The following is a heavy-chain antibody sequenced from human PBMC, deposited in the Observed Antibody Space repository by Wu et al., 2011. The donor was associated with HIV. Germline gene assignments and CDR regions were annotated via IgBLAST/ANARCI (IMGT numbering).Heavy chain of an antibody. CDR1: GYTFTNYG. J-gene: IGHJ2*01. V-gene: IGHV1-18*01. Sequence: QVQLVQSGAEVKKPGASVKVSCKTSGYTFTNYGITWVRQAPGQGLEWMGWIGAYNGNTKYAQKLQGRLTMTTDTSTTTAYMELRTLRSDDTAVYYCARAPGGHCRGGTCQIPHWYFELWGRGTLVTVAA. CDR3: ARAPGGHCRGGTCQIPHWYFEL. CDR2: IGAYNGNT. D-gene: IGHD2-15*01.